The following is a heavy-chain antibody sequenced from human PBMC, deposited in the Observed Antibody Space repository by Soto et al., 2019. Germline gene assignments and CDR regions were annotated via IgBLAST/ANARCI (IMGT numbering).Heavy chain of an antibody. CDR1: GFTFSTFW. CDR2: INSDGSST. Sequence: EVQLVESGGGLVQPGGSLRLSCEAPGFTFSTFWMHWVRQAPGKGLVWVSRINSDGSSTNYADSVKGRVTISRDNAKNMLYLQMNSLRAEDTAVYYCARDFEYWGQGTLVTVSS. CDR3: ARDFEY. J-gene: IGHJ4*02. V-gene: IGHV3-74*01.